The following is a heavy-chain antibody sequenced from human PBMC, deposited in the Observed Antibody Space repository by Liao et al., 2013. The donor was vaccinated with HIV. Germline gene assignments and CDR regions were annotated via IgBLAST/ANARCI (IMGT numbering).Heavy chain of an antibody. V-gene: IGHV4-39*07. Sequence: QLQLQESGPGLVTPSETLSLTCTVSGGSIITSSYYWGWIRQPPGKGLEWIGNVYFSGSTFYNPSLKSRVSISIKTSKNQFTLKLSSVTAADTAVYYCARYCSGGSCDGTFDLWGQGTMVAVSS. D-gene: IGHD2-15*01. J-gene: IGHJ3*01. CDR3: ARYCSGGSCDGTFDL. CDR2: VYFSGST. CDR1: GGSIITSSYY.